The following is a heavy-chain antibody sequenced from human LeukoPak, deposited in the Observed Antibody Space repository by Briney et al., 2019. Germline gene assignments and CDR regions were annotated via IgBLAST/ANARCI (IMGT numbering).Heavy chain of an antibody. CDR2: IYPGDSDT. CDR3: AASILYGSGSYYDY. Sequence: GASLKISCKGSGYSFTSYWICWVRQMPGQGLEWMGIIYPGDSDTRYSPSFQGQVSISADKSISTAYLQWSSLNASDTAVYYCAASILYGSGSYYDYWGQGTPVTVSS. D-gene: IGHD3-10*01. J-gene: IGHJ4*02. CDR1: GYSFTSYW. V-gene: IGHV5-51*01.